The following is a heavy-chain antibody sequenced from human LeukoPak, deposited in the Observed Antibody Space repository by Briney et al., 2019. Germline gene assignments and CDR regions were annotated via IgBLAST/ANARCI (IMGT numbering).Heavy chain of an antibody. Sequence: PSETLSLTCTVSVGSISISSYYWGWIRQPPGKGLEWIGSIYYSDSTYYHPSLKIRVTISVDTSKNQFYLKLSSVTPADTAVYYCARHRSYDSSGYPPPSWYFDLWGRGTLVTVSS. CDR2: IYYSDST. CDR1: VGSISISSYY. D-gene: IGHD3-22*01. J-gene: IGHJ2*01. V-gene: IGHV4-39*01. CDR3: ARHRSYDSSGYPPPSWYFDL.